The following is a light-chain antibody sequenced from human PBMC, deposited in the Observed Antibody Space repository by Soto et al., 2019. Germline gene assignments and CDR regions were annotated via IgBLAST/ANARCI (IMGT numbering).Light chain of an antibody. CDR3: QQYNKWPRT. Sequence: ERLMTQSPANQSVSPGERATLSCRASQSISGDVAWYQQKPGQAPRLLIYGASTTATGIPARFSGSGSGTEFTLTISSLQSEDFAVYNCQQYNKWPRTFGQGTKVDIK. CDR1: QSISGD. J-gene: IGKJ2*01. V-gene: IGKV3-15*01. CDR2: GAS.